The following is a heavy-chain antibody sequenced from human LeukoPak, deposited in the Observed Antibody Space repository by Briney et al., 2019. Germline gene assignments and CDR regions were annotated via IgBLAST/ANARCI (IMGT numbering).Heavy chain of an antibody. CDR1: GFTFSSYS. J-gene: IGHJ4*02. D-gene: IGHD4-17*01. CDR2: ISSSSSMI. Sequence: GGSVRLSCAASGFTFSSYSMNWVRQAPGKGLEWVSYISSSSSMIYYADSVKGRFTISRDNAKNSLYLQMNSLRAEDTAVYYCARIMTTVTTVEYWGQGTLVTVSS. V-gene: IGHV3-48*01. CDR3: ARIMTTVTTVEY.